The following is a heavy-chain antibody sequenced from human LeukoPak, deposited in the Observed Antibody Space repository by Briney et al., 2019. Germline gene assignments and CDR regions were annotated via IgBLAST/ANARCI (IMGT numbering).Heavy chain of an antibody. CDR2: ISDSGGST. D-gene: IGHD2-8*01. CDR3: AKDTSIGRYCTNGVCSPFDY. V-gene: IGHV3-23*01. Sequence: GGSLRLSCAASGFTFSSYAMSWVRQAPGKGLEWVSAISDSGGSTYDADSVKGRFTISRDNSKNTLYLQMNSLRAKDTAVYYCAKDTSIGRYCTNGVCSPFDYWGQGTLVTASS. CDR1: GFTFSSYA. J-gene: IGHJ4*02.